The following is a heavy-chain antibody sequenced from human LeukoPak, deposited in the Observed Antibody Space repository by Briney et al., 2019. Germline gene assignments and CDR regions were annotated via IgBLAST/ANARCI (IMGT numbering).Heavy chain of an antibody. D-gene: IGHD2-2*01. V-gene: IGHV1-69*02. Sequence: SVKVSCKASGGTFSSYTISWVRQAPGQGLEWMGRIIPILGIANYAQKFQGRVTITADKSTSTAYMELSSLRSEDTAVYYCASGDQLQNWFDPWGQGTLVTVSS. CDR2: IIPILGIA. CDR3: ASGDQLQNWFDP. CDR1: GGTFSSYT. J-gene: IGHJ5*02.